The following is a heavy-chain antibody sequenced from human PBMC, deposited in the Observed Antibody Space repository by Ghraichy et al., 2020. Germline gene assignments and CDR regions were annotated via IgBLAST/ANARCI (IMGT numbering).Heavy chain of an antibody. Sequence: GESLNISCAASGFAFSSYWMHWVRQAPGKGLVWVSRINSDGSSTSYADSVKGRFTISRDNAKNTLYLQMNSLTAEDTAVYYCAREVVVTARAAYDIWGQGTMVTVPS. CDR1: GFAFSSYW. V-gene: IGHV3-74*01. CDR3: AREVVVTARAAYDI. J-gene: IGHJ3*02. D-gene: IGHD2-15*01. CDR2: INSDGSST.